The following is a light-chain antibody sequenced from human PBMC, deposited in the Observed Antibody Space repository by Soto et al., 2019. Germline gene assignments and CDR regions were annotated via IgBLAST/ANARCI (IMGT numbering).Light chain of an antibody. J-gene: IGKJ2*01. CDR1: QSAGGNY. CDR2: EAS. CDR3: QQYGSSPRYT. V-gene: IGKV3-20*01. Sequence: EIVLTQSPGTLSLSPGERATLSCRASQSAGGNYLAWYQQKPGRAPRLLIYEASSSAAGIPDRFSGSGSGTDFTLTISRLQPEDFAVYYCQQYGSSPRYTFGQGTKVEI.